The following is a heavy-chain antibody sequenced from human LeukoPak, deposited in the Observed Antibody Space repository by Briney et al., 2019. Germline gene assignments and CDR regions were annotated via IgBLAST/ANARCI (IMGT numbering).Heavy chain of an antibody. Sequence: SQTLSLTCTVSGGSISSGDYYWSWIRQPPGKGLEWIGYIYYSGSTYYNPSLKSRVTISVDTSKNQFSLKLSSVTAADTAVYYCARDAVGLSLYGSTSLLYYYYGMDVWGQGTTVTVSS. CDR3: ARDAVGLSLYGSTSLLYYYYGMDV. CDR1: GGSISSGDYY. J-gene: IGHJ6*02. V-gene: IGHV4-30-4*01. D-gene: IGHD2-2*01. CDR2: IYYSGST.